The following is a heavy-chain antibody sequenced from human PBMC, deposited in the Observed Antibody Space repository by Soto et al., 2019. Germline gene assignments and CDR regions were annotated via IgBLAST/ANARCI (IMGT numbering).Heavy chain of an antibody. CDR3: ATDFGVVIRRYYYGMDV. V-gene: IGHV5-10-1*01. CDR1: GYTFTSYW. Sequence: GESLKISCKGSGYTFTSYWISWVRQMPGKGLEWMGRIDPSDSYTNYSPSFQGHVTISADKSISTAYLQWSSLKASDTAMYYCATDFGVVIRRYYYGMDVWGQGTTVTVSS. CDR2: IDPSDSYT. D-gene: IGHD3-3*01. J-gene: IGHJ6*02.